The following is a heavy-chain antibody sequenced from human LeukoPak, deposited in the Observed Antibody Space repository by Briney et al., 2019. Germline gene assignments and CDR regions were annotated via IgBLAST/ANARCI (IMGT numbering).Heavy chain of an antibody. CDR2: IYYSGST. CDR3: ARGVPIAVHFQH. D-gene: IGHD4-17*01. V-gene: IGHV4-39*01. J-gene: IGHJ1*01. Sequence: SETLSLTCTVSGGSISSSSYYWGWIRQPPGKGLEWIGSIYYSGSTYYNPSLKSRVTISVDTSKNQFSLKLSSVTAADTAVYYCARGVPIAVHFQHWGQGTLVTVSS. CDR1: GGSISSSSYY.